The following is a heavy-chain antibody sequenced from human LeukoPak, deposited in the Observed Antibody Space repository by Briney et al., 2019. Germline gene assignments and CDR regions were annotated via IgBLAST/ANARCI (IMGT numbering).Heavy chain of an antibody. Sequence: SETLSLTCTVSGGSISSHYWSWIRQPPGKGLEWIGYIYYSGSTNYNPSLKSRVTISVDTSKNQFSLKLSSVTAADTAAYYCARGWWELLDASRDDAFDIWGQGTMVTVSS. CDR3: ARGWWELLDASRDDAFDI. CDR1: GGSISSHY. D-gene: IGHD1-26*01. CDR2: IYYSGST. J-gene: IGHJ3*02. V-gene: IGHV4-59*11.